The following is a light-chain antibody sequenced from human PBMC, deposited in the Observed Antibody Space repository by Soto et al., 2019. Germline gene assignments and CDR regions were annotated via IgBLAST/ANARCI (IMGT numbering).Light chain of an antibody. Sequence: QSALTQPASVSGSPGQSITISCSGTSSDVGSYNFVSWYQQHPGKAPKLMIYGVNKRPSGVPDRFSGSKSGNTASLTVSGVQAEDEADYYCSSYAGSNKMIFGGGTKLTVL. CDR2: GVN. J-gene: IGLJ2*01. CDR3: SSYAGSNKMI. V-gene: IGLV2-8*01. CDR1: SSDVGSYNF.